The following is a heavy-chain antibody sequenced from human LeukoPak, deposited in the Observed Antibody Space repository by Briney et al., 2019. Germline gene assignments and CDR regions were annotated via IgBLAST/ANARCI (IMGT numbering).Heavy chain of an antibody. CDR3: ASGVVPAAN. D-gene: IGHD2-2*01. CDR2: INHSGST. CDR1: GGSFSGYY. Sequence: SDTLSLTCAVYGGSFSGYYGSWIRQPPGKGLEWIGEINHSGSTNYNPSLKSRVTISVDTSKNQFSLKLSSVTAADTAVYYCASGVVPAANWGQGTLVTVSS. J-gene: IGHJ4*02. V-gene: IGHV4-34*01.